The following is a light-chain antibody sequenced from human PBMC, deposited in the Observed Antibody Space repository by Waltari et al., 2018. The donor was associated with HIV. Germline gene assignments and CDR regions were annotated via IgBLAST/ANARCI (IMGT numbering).Light chain of an antibody. CDR1: SLRSHY. J-gene: IGLJ1*01. Sequence: SSELTQDPAVSVALGQTVRITCQGESLRSHYASWYKQKPGQAPVLLINGKNNRPSVIPDRFSGSSSGNPPSLTITGSQAEDEADYYCNSRDTSGNHLEVFGTGTKVTVL. CDR2: GKN. V-gene: IGLV3-19*01. CDR3: NSRDTSGNHLEV.